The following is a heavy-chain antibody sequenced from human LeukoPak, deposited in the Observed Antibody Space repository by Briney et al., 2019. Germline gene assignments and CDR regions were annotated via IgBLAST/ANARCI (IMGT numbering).Heavy chain of an antibody. D-gene: IGHD6-19*01. CDR1: GYTFTGYY. V-gene: IGHV1-2*02. CDR2: INPNSGGT. J-gene: IGHJ4*02. Sequence: GASVKVSCKASGYTFTGYYMHWVRQAPGQGLEWMGWINPNSGGTNYAQKFQGRVTMTRDRSISTAYMELSRLRSDDTAVYYCARTLGIAVAGNFDYWGQGTLVTVSS. CDR3: ARTLGIAVAGNFDY.